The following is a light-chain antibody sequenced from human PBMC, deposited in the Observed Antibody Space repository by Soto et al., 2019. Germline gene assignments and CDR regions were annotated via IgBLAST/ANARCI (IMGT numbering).Light chain of an antibody. CDR3: QRHNAWPLT. CDR2: VGF. Sequence: IVLTQSPGTLSVSPGERVILSCRASQTLRNELAWYQQKPGQAPRLLIYVGFTRATGIPAWFSGSGSGTEFTRTLLSLQSEDFAIYYCQRHNAWPLTFGPGTKLDLK. J-gene: IGKJ3*01. V-gene: IGKV3-15*01. CDR1: QTLRNE.